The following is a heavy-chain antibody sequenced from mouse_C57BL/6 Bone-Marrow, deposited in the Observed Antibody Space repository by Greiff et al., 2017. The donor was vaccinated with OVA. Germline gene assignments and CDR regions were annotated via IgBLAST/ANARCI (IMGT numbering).Heavy chain of an antibody. Sequence: EVQGVESGAELVKPGASVKLSCTASGFNIKDYYMHWVKQRTEQGLEWIGRIDPEDGETKYAPKFQGKATITADTSSNTAYLQLSSLTSEDTAVYYCAQTAQATGYAMDYWGQGTSVTVSS. V-gene: IGHV14-2*01. CDR2: IDPEDGET. CDR1: GFNIKDYY. J-gene: IGHJ4*01. CDR3: AQTAQATGYAMDY. D-gene: IGHD3-2*02.